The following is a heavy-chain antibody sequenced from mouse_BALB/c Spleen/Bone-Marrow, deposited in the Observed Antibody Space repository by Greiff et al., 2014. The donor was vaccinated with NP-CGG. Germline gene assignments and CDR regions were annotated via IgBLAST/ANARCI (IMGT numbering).Heavy chain of an antibody. V-gene: IGHV1S22*01. CDR2: IYPGSGST. J-gene: IGHJ3*01. D-gene: IGHD2-4*01. CDR1: GYTFTSCW. CDR3: TRGGVYYDYDGAWSAY. Sequence: LQQSGSELVRPGASVKLSCKASGYTFTSCWMHWVKQRPGQGLEWIGNIYPGSGSTNYDEKFKSKATLTVDTSSSTAYMRLSSLTSEDSAVYYCTRGGVYYDYDGAWSAYWGQGTLVTVSA.